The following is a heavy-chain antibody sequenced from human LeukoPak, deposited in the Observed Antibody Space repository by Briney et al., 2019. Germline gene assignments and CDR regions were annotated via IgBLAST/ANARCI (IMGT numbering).Heavy chain of an antibody. CDR2: IYPGDSDT. CDR1: GYSFTSYW. Sequence: GESLKISCNGSGYSFTSYWIGWVRQMPGKGLEWMGIIYPGDSDTRYSPSFQGQVTISADKSISTAYLQWSSLKASDTAMYYCARLAIVGYSSGWYAGYWGQGTLVTVSS. J-gene: IGHJ4*02. V-gene: IGHV5-51*01. D-gene: IGHD6-19*01. CDR3: ARLAIVGYSSGWYAGY.